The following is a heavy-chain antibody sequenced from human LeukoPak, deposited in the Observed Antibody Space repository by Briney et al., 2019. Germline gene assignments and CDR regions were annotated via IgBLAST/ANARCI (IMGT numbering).Heavy chain of an antibody. CDR2: INPNSGGT. CDR1: GYTFTGYY. J-gene: IGHJ4*02. Sequence: ASVKVSCKASGYTFTGYYMHWVRQAPGQGLEWMGWINPNSGGTNYAQKFQGRVTMTRDTSISTAYMELSRLRSDDTAVYYCARRIQLWVGIPFDYWGQGTLVTVSS. CDR3: ARRIQLWVGIPFDY. D-gene: IGHD5-18*01. V-gene: IGHV1-2*02.